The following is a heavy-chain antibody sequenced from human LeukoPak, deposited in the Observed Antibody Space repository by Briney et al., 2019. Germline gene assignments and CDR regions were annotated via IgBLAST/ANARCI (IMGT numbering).Heavy chain of an antibody. CDR3: ARARPGIAVAGRGYYFDY. J-gene: IGHJ4*02. Sequence: ASVKVSCKASGYTFTSYDINWVRQATGQGLEWMGWMNPNSGNTGYAQKFQGRVTMTRNTSISTAYMELSSLRSEDTAVYYCARARPGIAVAGRGYYFDYWGQGTPVTVSS. V-gene: IGHV1-8*01. CDR2: MNPNSGNT. CDR1: GYTFTSYD. D-gene: IGHD6-19*01.